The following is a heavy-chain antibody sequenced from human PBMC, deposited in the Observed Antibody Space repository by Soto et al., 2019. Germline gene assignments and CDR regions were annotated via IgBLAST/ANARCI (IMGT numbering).Heavy chain of an antibody. V-gene: IGHV3-23*01. CDR2: ISGSGGST. Sequence: EVQLLESGGGLVQPGGSLRLSCAASGFTFSSYAMSWVRQAPGKGLEWVSAISGSGGSTYYADSVKGRFTISRDNSKNTLYLQMNSLRAEDTAVYYCAKYNGDYDSSGYYYWVGYEIDYWGQGTLVTVSS. D-gene: IGHD3-22*01. J-gene: IGHJ4*02. CDR3: AKYNGDYDSSGYYYWVGYEIDY. CDR1: GFTFSSYA.